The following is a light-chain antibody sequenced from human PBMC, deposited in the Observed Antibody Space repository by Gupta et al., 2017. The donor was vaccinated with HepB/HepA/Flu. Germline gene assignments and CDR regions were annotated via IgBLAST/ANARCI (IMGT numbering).Light chain of an antibody. J-gene: IGLJ1*01. V-gene: IGLV2-23*02. Sequence: QSALTQPASVSGSPGQSITISCTGTSSDVGSYNLVSWYQQHPGKAPKLMIYEVSKRPSGVSNRFSGSKSGNTASLTISGRQAEDEADYYCCSYAGSSTFSFGTGTKVTVL. CDR1: SSDVGSYNL. CDR2: EVS. CDR3: CSYAGSSTFS.